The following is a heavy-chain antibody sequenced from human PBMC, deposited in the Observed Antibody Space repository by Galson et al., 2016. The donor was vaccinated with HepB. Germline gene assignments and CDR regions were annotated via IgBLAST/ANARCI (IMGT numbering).Heavy chain of an antibody. CDR3: ATRRKIRFLKGHHHYGIDV. V-gene: IGHV3-11*01. J-gene: IGHJ6*02. Sequence: SLRLSCAASGITFNDYYMTWIRQAPGKGPEWFSYISDSGTSIYYADSVKGRFTISRDNAKNSLYLQMNSLRVEETAVYYCATRRKIRFLKGHHHYGIDVWGQGTTVTVSS. CDR2: ISDSGTSI. CDR1: GITFNDYY. D-gene: IGHD3-3*01.